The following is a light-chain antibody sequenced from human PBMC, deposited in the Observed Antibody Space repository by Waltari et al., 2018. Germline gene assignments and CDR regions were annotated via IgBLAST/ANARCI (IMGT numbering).Light chain of an antibody. CDR2: YKSASDK. J-gene: IGLJ3*02. CDR3: MIWHSSAWV. Sequence: QAVLTQPSSLSASPGASASLTCTLRSGINVGTYRIYWYQQKPGSPPQYHLRYKSASDKQQGSGVPSRFCGSKDASANAGILLISGLQSEDEADYYCMIWHSSAWVFGGGTKLTVL. V-gene: IGLV5-45*03. CDR1: SGINVGTYR.